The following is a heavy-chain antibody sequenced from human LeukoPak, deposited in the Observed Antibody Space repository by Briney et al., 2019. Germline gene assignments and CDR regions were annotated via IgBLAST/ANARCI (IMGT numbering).Heavy chain of an antibody. CDR3: ARGTLAAAWYREWFGP. CDR2: IYTSGST. J-gene: IGHJ5*02. CDR1: GGSISSGSYY. D-gene: IGHD6-13*01. Sequence: SQTLSLTCTVSGGSISSGSYYWSWIRQPAGKGLEWIGRIYTSGSTNYNPSLKSRVTISVDTSKNQFSLKLSSVTAADTAVYYCARGTLAAAWYREWFGPWGQGTLVTVSS. V-gene: IGHV4-61*02.